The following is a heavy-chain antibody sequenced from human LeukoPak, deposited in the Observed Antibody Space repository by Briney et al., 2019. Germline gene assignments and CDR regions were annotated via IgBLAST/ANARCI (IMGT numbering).Heavy chain of an antibody. V-gene: IGHV3-23*01. D-gene: IGHD3-10*01. CDR2: LSGSGGST. Sequence: PGGSLRLSCAASGFTFTSYAMSWVRQAPGKGLEWVSGLSGSGGSTYYADSVKGRFTISRDISKNTLYLQMNSLRAEDTAVYYCARDGRFGEYPYPFDYWGQGTLVTVSS. CDR3: ARDGRFGEYPYPFDY. CDR1: GFTFTSYA. J-gene: IGHJ4*02.